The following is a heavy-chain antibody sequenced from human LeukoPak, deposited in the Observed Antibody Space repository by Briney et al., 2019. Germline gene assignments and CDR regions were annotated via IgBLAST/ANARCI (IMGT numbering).Heavy chain of an antibody. CDR2: IRYDGSNK. D-gene: IGHD1-26*01. CDR3: AKAKWELRGVDY. CDR1: GFSFSNYD. J-gene: IGHJ4*02. Sequence: GGSLRLSCAASGFSFSNYDMHWVRQAPGKGLEWVAFIRYDGSNKHYADSVKGRFTISRDNSKNTLYLQMNSLRAEDTAVYYCAKAKWELRGVDYWGQGTLVTVSS. V-gene: IGHV3-30*02.